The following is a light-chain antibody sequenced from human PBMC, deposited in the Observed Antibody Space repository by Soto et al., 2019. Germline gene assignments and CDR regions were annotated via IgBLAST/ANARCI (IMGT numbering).Light chain of an antibody. CDR1: QAITNH. Sequence: DIHLTQSPSSLSASVGDRVTITCRASQAITNHLAWYQQKPGNPPKLLIYEESTLHSGVPSRFSGRKVGTQFILTIDSLQPEDFATYYCQQVKSYPRTFGGGTKV. CDR3: QQVKSYPRT. J-gene: IGKJ4*01. V-gene: IGKV1-9*01. CDR2: EES.